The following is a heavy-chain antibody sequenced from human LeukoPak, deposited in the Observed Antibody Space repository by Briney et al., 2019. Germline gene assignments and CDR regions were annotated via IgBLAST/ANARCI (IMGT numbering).Heavy chain of an antibody. D-gene: IGHD5-24*01. CDR1: GFTFSSYG. CDR2: ISYDGSNK. Sequence: GGSLRLSCAASGFTFSSYGMHWVRQAPGKGLEWVAVISYDGSNKYYADSVKGRFTISRDNSKNTLYLQMNSLRAEDTAVYYCAKALGSENDYWGQGTLVTVSS. CDR3: AKALGSENDY. V-gene: IGHV3-30*18. J-gene: IGHJ4*02.